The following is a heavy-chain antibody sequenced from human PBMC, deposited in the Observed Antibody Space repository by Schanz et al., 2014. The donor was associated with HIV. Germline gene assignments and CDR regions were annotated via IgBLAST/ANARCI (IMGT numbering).Heavy chain of an antibody. J-gene: IGHJ4*02. CDR3: ARDGYNSLSRKNYYFDS. CDR2: LSSSSSHP. CDR1: AFTLSGYS. Sequence: ESGGRLVRPGESLRLSCVTSAFTLSGYSMNWVRQAPGKGLEWVASLSSSSSHPYYADFVQGRFTISRNNAQNSVFLQLNSLRAEDTAVYFCARDGYNSLSRKNYYFDSWGPGTLVTVSS. D-gene: IGHD1-1*01. V-gene: IGHV3-21*01.